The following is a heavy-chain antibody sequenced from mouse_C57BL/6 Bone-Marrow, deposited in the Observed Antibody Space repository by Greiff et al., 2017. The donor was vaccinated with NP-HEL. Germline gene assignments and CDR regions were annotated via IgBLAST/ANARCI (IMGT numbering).Heavy chain of an antibody. CDR3: ARKGLGVYFDY. CDR1: GFTFSDYG. CDR2: ISNLAYSI. Sequence: EVKVVESGGGLVQPGGSLKLSCAASGFTFSDYGMAWVRQAPRKGPEWVAFISNLAYSIYYADTVTGRFTLSRENAKNTLYLERSSLRSEDTAMYYCARKGLGVYFDYWGQGTTLTVSS. D-gene: IGHD3-3*01. J-gene: IGHJ2*01. V-gene: IGHV5-15*01.